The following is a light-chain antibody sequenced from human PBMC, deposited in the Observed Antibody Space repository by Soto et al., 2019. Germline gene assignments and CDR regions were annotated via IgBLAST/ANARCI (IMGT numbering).Light chain of an antibody. Sequence: DIQMTQSPSTLSASVGDRVTITCRASQSITTWLAWYQQKPGKAPKLQIYKATNLQSGVPSRFSGSGSGTEFSLTISSLQPDDFATYYCQRYNDYQYIFGQGTKLEIK. CDR1: QSITTW. CDR2: KAT. CDR3: QRYNDYQYI. V-gene: IGKV1-5*03. J-gene: IGKJ2*01.